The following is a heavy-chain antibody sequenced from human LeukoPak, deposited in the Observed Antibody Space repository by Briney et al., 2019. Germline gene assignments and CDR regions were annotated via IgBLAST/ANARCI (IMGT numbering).Heavy chain of an antibody. CDR2: ITGDGIST. V-gene: IGHV3-74*01. J-gene: IGHJ2*01. D-gene: IGHD4-17*01. Sequence: GGSLRLSCAASGFTFSGYWMHWVRQAPGMGLVWVSRITGDGISTSYADSVKGRFTISRDNAKNTLYLQMISLRAEDTAVYYCARDTGWYFDLWGRGTLVSVSS. CDR1: GFTFSGYW. CDR3: ARDTGWYFDL.